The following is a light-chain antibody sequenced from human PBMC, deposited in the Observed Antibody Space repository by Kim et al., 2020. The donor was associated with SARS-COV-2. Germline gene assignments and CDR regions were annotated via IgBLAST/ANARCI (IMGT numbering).Light chain of an antibody. CDR1: SNNVGDQG. CDR3: SAWDSSLSGQV. J-gene: IGLJ3*02. V-gene: IGLV10-54*01. Sequence: QAGLTQPPWVSKGLRQTATLTCTGSSNNVGDQGVAGLQQHQGHPPKLLFYRNNNRPSGISARLSASRSGNTTSLSIIVLQPEDEADYYCSAWDSSLSGQVFGEGTKLTVL. CDR2: RNN.